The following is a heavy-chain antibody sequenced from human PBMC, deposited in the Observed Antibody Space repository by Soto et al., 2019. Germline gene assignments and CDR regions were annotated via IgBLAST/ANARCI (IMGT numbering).Heavy chain of an antibody. V-gene: IGHV3-30*18. CDR3: AKTPQPLGASDI. J-gene: IGHJ3*02. Sequence: HPGGSLRLSCAASGFTFSSYGMHWVRQAPGKGLEWVAVISYDGSNKYYADSVKGRFTISRDNSKNTLYLQMNSLRAEDTAVYYCAKTPQPLGASDICGTATMVTLS. CDR1: GFTFSSYG. CDR2: ISYDGSNK. D-gene: IGHD1-1*01.